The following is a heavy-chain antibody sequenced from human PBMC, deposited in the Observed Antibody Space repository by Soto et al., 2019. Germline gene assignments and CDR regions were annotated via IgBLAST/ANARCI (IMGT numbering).Heavy chain of an antibody. CDR1: GYTFTSYG. CDR2: ISAYNGNT. D-gene: IGHD2-2*01. V-gene: IGHV1-18*04. CDR3: ARDGCSSTSCYPEEYYYYGMDV. J-gene: IGHJ6*02. Sequence: ASVKVSRKASGYTFTSYGISWVRQAPGQGLEWMGWISAYNGNTNYAQKLQGRVTMTTDTSTSTAYMELGSLRSDDTAVYYCARDGCSSTSCYPEEYYYYGMDVWGQGTTVTVSS.